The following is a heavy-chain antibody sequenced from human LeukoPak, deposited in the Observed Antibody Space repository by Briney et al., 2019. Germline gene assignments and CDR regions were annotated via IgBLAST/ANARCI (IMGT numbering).Heavy chain of an antibody. CDR3: ARQDDSSGYSY. J-gene: IGHJ4*02. CDR1: GYSISSGYY. Sequence: SETLSLTCAVSGYSISSGYYWGWIRQPPGKGLEWIGSIYHSGSTYYNPSLKSRVTISVDTSKNQFSLKLSSVTAADTAVYYCARQDDSSGYSYWDQGTLVTVSS. V-gene: IGHV4-38-2*01. D-gene: IGHD3-22*01. CDR2: IYHSGST.